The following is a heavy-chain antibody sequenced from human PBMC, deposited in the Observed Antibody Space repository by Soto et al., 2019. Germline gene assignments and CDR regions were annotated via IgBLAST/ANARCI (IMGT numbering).Heavy chain of an antibody. D-gene: IGHD6-25*01. Sequence: SETLSLTCAVFGGSFSGYYWSRIRQPPGKGLEWIGEINHSGSTNYNPSLKSRVTISVDTSKNQFSLKLSSVTAADTAVYSCARGLSEQRGWLDTWGQGTLVTVSS. V-gene: IGHV4-34*01. CDR3: ARGLSEQRGWLDT. J-gene: IGHJ5*02. CDR1: GGSFSGYY. CDR2: INHSGST.